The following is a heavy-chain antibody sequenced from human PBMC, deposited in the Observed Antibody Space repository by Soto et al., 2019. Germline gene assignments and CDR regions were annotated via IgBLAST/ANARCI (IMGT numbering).Heavy chain of an antibody. CDR1: GYTFFTYY. J-gene: IGHJ5*02. Sequence: ASLKVSCKASGYTFFTYYISWVRQAPGQGLEWMGWISTYSGDTKYAQKFQGRVTMTTDTSTTTAYLELRSLRSDDTAIYYCMRRTDGSPWFDPWGQGTLVTVSS. D-gene: IGHD1-26*01. V-gene: IGHV1-18*01. CDR2: ISTYSGDT. CDR3: MRRTDGSPWFDP.